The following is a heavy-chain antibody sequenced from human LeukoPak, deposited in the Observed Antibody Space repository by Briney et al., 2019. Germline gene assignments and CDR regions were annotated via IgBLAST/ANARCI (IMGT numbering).Heavy chain of an antibody. CDR3: ARGGISIFGVVIYMDV. CDR1: GFTVSSNY. J-gene: IGHJ6*03. D-gene: IGHD3-3*01. V-gene: IGHV3-53*01. CDR2: IYSGGGT. Sequence: GGSLRLSCVASGFTVSSNYMTWVRQAPGKGLEWVSVIYSGGGTYYADSVKGRFTISRDNFKNTLYLQMNSLRAEDTAVYYCARGGISIFGVVIYMDVWGKGTTVTVSS.